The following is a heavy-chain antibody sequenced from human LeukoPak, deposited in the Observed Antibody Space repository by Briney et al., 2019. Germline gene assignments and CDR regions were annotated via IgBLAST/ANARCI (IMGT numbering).Heavy chain of an antibody. D-gene: IGHD3-10*01. CDR2: INPDSGGT. CDR1: GYTFTDYY. CDR3: ARRGRESLFTYYYMDV. V-gene: IGHV1-2*02. Sequence: GASVKVSCKASGYTFTDYYMHWVRQAPGQGLEWMGWINPDSGGTNYAQKFQGRVTMTRDTSISTAYMELSRLKSDDTAVYYCARRGRESLFTYYYMDVWGKGTTVTVSS. J-gene: IGHJ6*03.